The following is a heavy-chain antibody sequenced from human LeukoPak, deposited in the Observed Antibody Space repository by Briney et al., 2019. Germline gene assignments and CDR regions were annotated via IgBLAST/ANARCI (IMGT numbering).Heavy chain of an antibody. CDR1: GYRFSTSG. Sequence: ASVKVSCKASGYRFSTSGISWMRQAPGQGPEWMGRINNNNGNANYAQNLQGRVIMTTDTSTNTAYMELRSLRSDDTAVYYCARATRGGITIFGVGQNWFDPWGQGTLVTVSS. J-gene: IGHJ5*02. D-gene: IGHD3-3*01. CDR3: ARATRGGITIFGVGQNWFDP. CDR2: INNNNGNA. V-gene: IGHV1-18*01.